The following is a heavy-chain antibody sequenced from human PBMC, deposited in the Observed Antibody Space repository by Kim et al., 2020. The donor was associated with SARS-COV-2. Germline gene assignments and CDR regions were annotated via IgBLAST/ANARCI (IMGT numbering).Heavy chain of an antibody. D-gene: IGHD3-16*01. V-gene: IGHV1-69*13. Sequence: SVKVSCKASGGTFGTYAINWVRQAPGQGLEWIGNVIPMFDVTNDAPDFWGRVTITADESTGTAYMELSSLTSEDTAVYYCARSTPQRDKHLYDTLAHFD. CDR1: GGTFGTYA. CDR3: ARSTPQRDKHLYDTLAHFD. J-gene: IGHJ4*01. CDR2: VIPMFDVT.